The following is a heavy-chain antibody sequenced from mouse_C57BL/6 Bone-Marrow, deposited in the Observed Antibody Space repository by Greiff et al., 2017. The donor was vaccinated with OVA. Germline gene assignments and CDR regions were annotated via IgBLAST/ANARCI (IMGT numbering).Heavy chain of an antibody. CDR2: IYPRSGNT. Sequence: QVQLQQSGAELARPGASVKLSCKASGYTFTSYGISWVKQRTGQGLEWIGEIYPRSGNTYYNEKFKGKATLTADKSSSTAYMELRSLTSEDSAVDVWAIRGGRVYYVDYWGQGTTLTVSS. CDR1: GYTFTSYG. V-gene: IGHV1-81*01. J-gene: IGHJ2*01. CDR3: AIRGGRVYYVDY.